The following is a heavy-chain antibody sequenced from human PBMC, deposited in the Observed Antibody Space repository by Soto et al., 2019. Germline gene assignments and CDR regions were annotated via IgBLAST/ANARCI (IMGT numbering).Heavy chain of an antibody. J-gene: IGHJ4*02. D-gene: IGHD3-16*02. V-gene: IGHV1-3*01. CDR3: ARSYYDYIWGSYRPRYLFDY. CDR1: GYTFTSYA. Sequence: ASVKVSCKASGYTFTSYAMHWVRQAPGQRLEWMGWINAGNGNTKYSQKFQGRVTITRDTSASTAYMELSSLRSEDTAVYYCARSYYDYIWGSYRPRYLFDYWGQGSSVTGSS. CDR2: INAGNGNT.